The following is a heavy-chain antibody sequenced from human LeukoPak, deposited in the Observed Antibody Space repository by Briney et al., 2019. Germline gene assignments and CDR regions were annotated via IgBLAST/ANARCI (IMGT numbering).Heavy chain of an antibody. J-gene: IGHJ4*02. Sequence: GGSLRLSCAASGFTFDDYGMAWVRHAPGKGLEWVSGINWNGGSTGYADSVKGRFTISRDNAKNPLYLQMNSLRAEDTAFYYCARSYAQYCSTASCSHRDHWGQGTLVTVSS. CDR3: ARSYAQYCSTASCSHRDH. D-gene: IGHD2-2*01. CDR1: GFTFDDYG. V-gene: IGHV3-20*04. CDR2: INWNGGST.